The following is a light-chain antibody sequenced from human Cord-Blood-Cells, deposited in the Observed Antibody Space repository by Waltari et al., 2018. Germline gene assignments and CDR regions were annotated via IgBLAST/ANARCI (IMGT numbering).Light chain of an antibody. CDR2: YDD. V-gene: IGLV1-36*01. Sequence: QSVLTQPPSVSEAPMQSVTISGSGRSSNIGNNAVNWYQHLPGKAPKLLIYYDDRRPSGVSDRFSGSKSGTSASLTISGLQSEDEADYYCAACDDSMNGPVFGGGTKLTVL. CDR3: AACDDSMNGPV. CDR1: SSNIGNNA. J-gene: IGLJ3*02.